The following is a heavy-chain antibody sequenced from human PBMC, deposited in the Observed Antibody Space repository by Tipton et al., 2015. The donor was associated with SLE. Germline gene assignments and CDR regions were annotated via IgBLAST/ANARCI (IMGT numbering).Heavy chain of an antibody. J-gene: IGHJ6*02. CDR1: GGSISSYY. CDR2: IYDSGST. V-gene: IGHV4-59*01. D-gene: IGHD3-10*01. CDR3: ARAGMGRGVSPTDV. Sequence: TLSLTCTVSGGSISSYYWSWIRQPPGKGLEWIGYIYDSGSTNYNPSLKSRVTISVDTSKNQFSLKLSSVTAADTAVYYCARAGMGRGVSPTDVWGQGATVPVS.